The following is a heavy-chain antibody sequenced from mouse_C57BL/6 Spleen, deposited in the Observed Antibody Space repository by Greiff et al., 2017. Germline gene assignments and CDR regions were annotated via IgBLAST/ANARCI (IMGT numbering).Heavy chain of an antibody. J-gene: IGHJ2*01. D-gene: IGHD2-10*02. CDR2: IYPGDGDT. CDR3: ARRGYGYYFDY. V-gene: IGHV1-80*01. Sequence: VQLQQSGAELVKPGASVKISCKASGYAFSSYWMNWVKQRPGKGLEWIGQIYPGDGDTNYNGKIKGKATLTADKSSSTVYMQLSSLTSEDSAVYFGARRGYGYYFDYWGQGTTLTVSS. CDR1: GYAFSSYW.